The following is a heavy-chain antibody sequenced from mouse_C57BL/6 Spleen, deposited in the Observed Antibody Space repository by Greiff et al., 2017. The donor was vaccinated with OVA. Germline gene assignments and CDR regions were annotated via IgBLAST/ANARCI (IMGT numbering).Heavy chain of an antibody. D-gene: IGHD1-1*01. V-gene: IGHV1-7*01. CDR1: GYTFTSYW. CDR3: ARSREGSSYVDWYFDV. J-gene: IGHJ1*03. CDR2: INPSSGYT. Sequence: VQLKESGAELAKPGASVKLSCKASGYTFTSYWMHWVKQRPGQGLEWIGYINPSSGYTKYNQKFKDKATLTADKSSSTAYMQLSSLTYEDSAVYYCARSREGSSYVDWYFDVWGTGTTVTVSS.